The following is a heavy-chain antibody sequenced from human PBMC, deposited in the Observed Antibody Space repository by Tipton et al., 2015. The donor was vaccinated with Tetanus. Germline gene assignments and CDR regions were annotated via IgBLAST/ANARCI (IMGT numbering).Heavy chain of an antibody. D-gene: IGHD3-10*01. J-gene: IGHJ6*02. CDR2: IYYSGST. Sequence: TLSLTCSVSGGSISGSPYFWNWIRHQPGKGLEWIGYIYYSGSTHYNPSLKSRVTISVDTSQKQISLKVNSVTAADTAVYYCARDRGVRGGYYYYHGMDVWGQGTTVTVSS. CDR3: ARDRGVRGGYYYYHGMDV. V-gene: IGHV4-31*03. CDR1: GGSISGSPYF.